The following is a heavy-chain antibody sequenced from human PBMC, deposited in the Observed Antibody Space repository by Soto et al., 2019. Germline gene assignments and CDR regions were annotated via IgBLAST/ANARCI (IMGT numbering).Heavy chain of an antibody. J-gene: IGHJ4*02. D-gene: IGHD1-26*01. CDR2: VNTDETTT. CDR3: ARGAKGNYYQDS. Sequence: EVQLVESGGDLVQPGGSLRLSCAASGFTFSRDWMHWVRQAPGKGLEWVSRVNTDETTTNYADSVRGRFAISRDNAKNTFYLQMNSLSVEDTAIYFCARGAKGNYYQDSWGQGTLGTVSP. CDR1: GFTFSRDW. V-gene: IGHV3-74*01.